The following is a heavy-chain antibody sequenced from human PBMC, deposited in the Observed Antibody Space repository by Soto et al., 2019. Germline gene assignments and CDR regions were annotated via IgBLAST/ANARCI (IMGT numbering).Heavy chain of an antibody. Sequence: EVQLVESGGGLVQPGGSLRLSCAASGFTFSSYWMHWVRQAPGKGLVWVSRINSDGSSTSYADSVKGRFTISRDNAKNTVYLQMNSLRAEDTAVYYCARAPPGVVTAILGYWGQGTLVTVSS. V-gene: IGHV3-74*01. CDR2: INSDGSST. J-gene: IGHJ4*02. CDR1: GFTFSSYW. CDR3: ARAPPGVVTAILGY. D-gene: IGHD2-21*02.